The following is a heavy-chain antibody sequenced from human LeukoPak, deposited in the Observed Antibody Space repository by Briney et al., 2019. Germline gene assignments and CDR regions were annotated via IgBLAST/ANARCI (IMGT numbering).Heavy chain of an antibody. Sequence: GASVKVSCKASGYTFTSYYMHWVRQAPGQGLEWMGIINPSGGGTSYAQKFQGRVTMTRDTSTSTVYMELSSLRSEDTAVYYCARRGWAVAGTWWFDPWGQGTLVTVSS. CDR2: INPSGGGT. J-gene: IGHJ5*02. D-gene: IGHD6-19*01. V-gene: IGHV1-46*01. CDR3: ARRGWAVAGTWWFDP. CDR1: GYTFTSYY.